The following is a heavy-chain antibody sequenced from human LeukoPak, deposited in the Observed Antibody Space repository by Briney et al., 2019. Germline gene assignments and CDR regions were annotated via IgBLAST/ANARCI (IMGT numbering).Heavy chain of an antibody. CDR1: GGSISSGSYY. J-gene: IGHJ4*02. CDR2: IYTSGST. Sequence: SETLSLTCTVSGGSISSGSYYWSWIRQPAGKGLEWIGRIYTSGSTNYNPSLKSRVTISVDTSKNQFSLKLSSVTAADTAVYYCARQRYSGYDFDYRGQGTLVTVSS. CDR3: ARQRYSGYDFDY. D-gene: IGHD5-12*01. V-gene: IGHV4-61*02.